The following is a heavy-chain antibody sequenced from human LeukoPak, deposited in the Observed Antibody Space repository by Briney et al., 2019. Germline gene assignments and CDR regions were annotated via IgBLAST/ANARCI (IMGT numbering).Heavy chain of an antibody. Sequence: GSLRLSCAASGFTLSRYWMTWVRQAPGKGLEGVANIKQDGTKKNYVDSVKGRLPISRANAKNSLYLQMNSLTAEDTAVYFCARDSLEEQLVPAINDKWGQGTLVTVSS. CDR1: GFTLSRYW. V-gene: IGHV3-7*01. CDR3: ARDSLEEQLVPAINDK. D-gene: IGHD6-13*01. J-gene: IGHJ4*02. CDR2: IKQDGTKK.